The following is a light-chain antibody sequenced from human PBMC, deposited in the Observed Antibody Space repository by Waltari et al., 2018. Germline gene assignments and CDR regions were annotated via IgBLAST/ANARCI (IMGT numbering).Light chain of an antibody. Sequence: SYRASQGVTNYLACYQQKPGQAAILVIYDTSNRAAGIPARFSGSGFGTDFTLSISSLEREGFAVYYCQQRRDWPLTFGGGTKVEIK. CDR2: DTS. CDR3: QQRRDWPLT. V-gene: IGKV3-11*01. J-gene: IGKJ4*01. CDR1: QGVTNY.